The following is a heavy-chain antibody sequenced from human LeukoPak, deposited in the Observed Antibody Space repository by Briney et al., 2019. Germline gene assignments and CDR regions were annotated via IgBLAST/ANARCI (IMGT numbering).Heavy chain of an antibody. V-gene: IGHV1-69*13. CDR1: GGTFSSYA. CDR3: ASSSRWLQAFDY. Sequence: SVKVSCKASGGTFSSYATSWVRQAPGQGLEWMGGIIPIFGTANYAQKFQGRVTITADESTSTAYMELSSLRSEDTAVYYCASSSRWLQAFDYWGQGTLVTVSS. CDR2: IIPIFGTA. D-gene: IGHD5-24*01. J-gene: IGHJ4*02.